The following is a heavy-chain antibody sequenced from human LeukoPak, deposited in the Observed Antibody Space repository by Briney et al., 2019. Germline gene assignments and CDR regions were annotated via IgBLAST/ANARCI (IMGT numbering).Heavy chain of an antibody. CDR2: ISGSGGST. CDR3: AKVLPFTMIVVVISFFDY. Sequence: GGSLRLSCAASGFTFSSYAMSWVRQAPGKGLEWVSAISGSGGSTYYADSVKGRFTISRDNSKSTLYLQVNSLRAEDTAVYYCAKVLPFTMIVVVISFFDYWGQGTLVAVSS. V-gene: IGHV3-23*01. J-gene: IGHJ4*02. D-gene: IGHD3-22*01. CDR1: GFTFSSYA.